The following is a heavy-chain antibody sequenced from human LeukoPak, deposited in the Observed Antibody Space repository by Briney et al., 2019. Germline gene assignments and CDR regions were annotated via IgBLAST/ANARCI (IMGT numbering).Heavy chain of an antibody. Sequence: SETLSLTCAVYGGSFSGYYWSWIRQPAGKGLEWIGRIYTSGSTNYNPSLKSRVTMSVDTSKNQFSLKLSSVTAADTAVYYCARDRELGYCSSTSCYHWFDPWGQGTLVTVSS. CDR1: GGSFSGYY. J-gene: IGHJ5*02. D-gene: IGHD2-2*01. CDR2: IYTSGST. V-gene: IGHV4-4*07. CDR3: ARDRELGYCSSTSCYHWFDP.